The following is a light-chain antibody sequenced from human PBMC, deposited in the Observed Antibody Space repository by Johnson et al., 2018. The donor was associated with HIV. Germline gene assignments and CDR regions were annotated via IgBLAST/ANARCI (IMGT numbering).Light chain of an antibody. CDR2: ANT. V-gene: IGLV1-51*01. Sequence: QSVLTQPPSVSAAPGQKVTISCSGSSSNIGNNYVSWYQQLPGTAPKLLIYANTKRPSGIPDRFSGSKSGTSATLGITGLQTGDEAEYYCGTWDNSRSAFVFEGGTKVSVL. J-gene: IGLJ1*01. CDR3: GTWDNSRSAFV. CDR1: SSNIGNNY.